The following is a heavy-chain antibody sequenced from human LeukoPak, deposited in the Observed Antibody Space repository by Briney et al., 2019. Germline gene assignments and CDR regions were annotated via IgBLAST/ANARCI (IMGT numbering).Heavy chain of an antibody. CDR3: ASREIKSLRSDY. J-gene: IGHJ4*02. CDR2: INSDGSRT. Sequence: PGGSLRLSCAASGFTLSSYWMHWVRQAPGKGLVWVSRINSDGSRTSYADSVKGRFTISRDNAKNTRYLQMSSLRAADTAVYYCASREIKSLRSDYWGQGTLVTVSS. CDR1: GFTLSSYW. V-gene: IGHV3-74*01. D-gene: IGHD5-12*01.